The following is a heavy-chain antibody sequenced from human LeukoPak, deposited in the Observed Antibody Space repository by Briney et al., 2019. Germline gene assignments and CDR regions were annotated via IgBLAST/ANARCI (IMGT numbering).Heavy chain of an antibody. V-gene: IGHV4-34*01. D-gene: IGHD2-2*02. J-gene: IGHJ4*02. Sequence: SETLSLTCAVYGGSFSGYYWSWIRQPPGKGLEWIGEINHSGNTNYNPSLKSRVTISVDTSKNQFSLKLSSVTAADTAVYYCARGGVVVPAAIGDYWGQGTLVTVSS. CDR2: INHSGNT. CDR1: GGSFSGYY. CDR3: ARGGVVVPAAIGDY.